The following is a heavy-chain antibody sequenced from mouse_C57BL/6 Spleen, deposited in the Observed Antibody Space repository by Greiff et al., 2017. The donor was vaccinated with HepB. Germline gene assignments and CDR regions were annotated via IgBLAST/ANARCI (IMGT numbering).Heavy chain of an antibody. CDR2: ISSGGSYT. D-gene: IGHD1-1*01. Sequence: EVQRVESGGDLVKPGGSLKLSCAASGFTFSSYGMSWVRQTPDKRLEWVATISSGGSYTYYPDSVKGRFTISRDNAKNTLYLQMSSLKSEDTAMYYCARHTPFITTVNWYFDVWGTGTTVTVSS. V-gene: IGHV5-6*01. CDR3: ARHTPFITTVNWYFDV. J-gene: IGHJ1*03. CDR1: GFTFSSYG.